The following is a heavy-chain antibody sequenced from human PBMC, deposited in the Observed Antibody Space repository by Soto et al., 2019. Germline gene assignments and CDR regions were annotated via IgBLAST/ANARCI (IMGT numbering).Heavy chain of an antibody. CDR2: IYYSGST. CDR1: GGSISSSSYY. J-gene: IGHJ6*03. Sequence: SETLSLTCTVSGGSISSSSYYWGWIRQPPGKGLEWIGSIYYSGSTYYNPSLKSRVTISGETSKNQFSLKLSSVTAADTAVYYCARHEGRIGRTYYYYYYYMDVWGKGTTVTVSS. D-gene: IGHD3-10*01. CDR3: ARHEGRIGRTYYYYYYYMDV. V-gene: IGHV4-39*01.